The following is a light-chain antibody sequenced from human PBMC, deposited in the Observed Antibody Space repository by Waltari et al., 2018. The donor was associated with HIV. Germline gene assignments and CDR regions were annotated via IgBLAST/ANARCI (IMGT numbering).Light chain of an antibody. CDR2: YTN. V-gene: IGLV1-44*01. Sequence: QSVLTQPPSASGTPGQRVTISCSGSSSNIGGNTVSWYQQLPGTAPKLLIYYTNERPSGVPDGFSGSKSGTSASLAISGLQSDDEAHYYCATWDASLHDFYVFGTGTKVTVL. CDR3: ATWDASLHDFYV. J-gene: IGLJ1*01. CDR1: SSNIGGNT.